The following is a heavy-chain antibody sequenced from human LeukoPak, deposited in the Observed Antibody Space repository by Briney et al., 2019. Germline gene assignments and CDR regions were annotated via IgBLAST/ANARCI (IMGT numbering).Heavy chain of an antibody. Sequence: ASVKVSCTASGYTFTGYYMHWVRQAPGQGLEWMGWINPNSGDTNYAQKFQGRVTMSRDTSISTVYMELSRLRSEDTAVYYCARYDCSGGSCYFDYWGQGTLVTVSS. CDR2: INPNSGDT. V-gene: IGHV1-2*02. CDR1: GYTFTGYY. J-gene: IGHJ4*02. CDR3: ARYDCSGGSCYFDY. D-gene: IGHD2-15*01.